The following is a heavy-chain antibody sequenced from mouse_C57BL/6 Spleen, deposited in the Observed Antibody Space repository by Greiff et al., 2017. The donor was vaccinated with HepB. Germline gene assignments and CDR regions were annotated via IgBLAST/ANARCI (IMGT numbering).Heavy chain of an antibody. J-gene: IGHJ3*01. CDR1: GYAFSSSW. Sequence: QVQLQQSGPELVKPGASVKISCKASGYAFSSSWMNWVKQRPGKGLEWIGRIYPGDGDTNYNGKFKGKATLTADKSSSTAYRQLSSLTSEDSAVYFCARSEDYGWFAYWGQGTLVTVSA. V-gene: IGHV1-82*01. CDR2: IYPGDGDT. D-gene: IGHD2-4*01. CDR3: ARSEDYGWFAY.